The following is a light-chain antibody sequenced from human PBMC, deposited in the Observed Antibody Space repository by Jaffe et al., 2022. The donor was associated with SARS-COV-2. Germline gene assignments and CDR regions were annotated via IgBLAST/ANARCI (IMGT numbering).Light chain of an antibody. J-gene: IGKJ3*01. Sequence: EIVLTQSPDTLSLSPGERATLFCRASQSVSSSYLAWYQQKPGQAPRPLIFEASSRAAGIPDRFSGSGSGTDFTLTISRLEPEDFAVYYCQQYGSSQFTFGPGTKVDIK. V-gene: IGKV3-20*01. CDR1: QSVSSSY. CDR2: EAS. CDR3: QQYGSSQFT.